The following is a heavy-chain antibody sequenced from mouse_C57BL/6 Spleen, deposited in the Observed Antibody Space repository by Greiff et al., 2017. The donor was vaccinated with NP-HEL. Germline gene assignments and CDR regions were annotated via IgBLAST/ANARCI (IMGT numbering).Heavy chain of an antibody. CDR1: GFTFSSYA. Sequence: EVHLVESGGGLVKPGGSLKLSCAASGFTFSSYAMSWVRQTPEKRLEWVATISDGGSYTYYPDNVKGRFTISRDNAKNNLYLQMSHLKSEDTAMYYCAREDPTAYYFDYWGQGTTLTVSS. V-gene: IGHV5-4*01. J-gene: IGHJ2*01. D-gene: IGHD1-2*01. CDR2: ISDGGSYT. CDR3: AREDPTAYYFDY.